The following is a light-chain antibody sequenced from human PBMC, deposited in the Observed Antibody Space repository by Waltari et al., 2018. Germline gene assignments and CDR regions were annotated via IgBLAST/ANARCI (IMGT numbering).Light chain of an antibody. CDR3: QKYGTLPAT. V-gene: IGKV3-20*01. CDR1: QSDSKY. J-gene: IGKJ1*01. Sequence: EIVLTQSPGTLSLSPGERATLSCRASQSDSKYLAWYQQKPGQAPRLLIYDASTRATGIPDRFSATGWGTDFSLSISRLEPEDFAVYYCQKYGTLPATFGQGTKVQMK. CDR2: DAS.